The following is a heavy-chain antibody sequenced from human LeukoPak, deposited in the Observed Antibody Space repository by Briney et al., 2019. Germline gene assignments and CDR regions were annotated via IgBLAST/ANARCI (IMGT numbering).Heavy chain of an antibody. Sequence: GGSLRLSCAASGFTLSNYWMHWVRQAPGEGLVWVSRVDPDGTTTNYTDSVTGRFTTSRDNAKNTLYLQMNSLRAEDTAVYHCARGVDYWGQGTLVTVSS. J-gene: IGHJ4*02. V-gene: IGHV3-74*01. CDR3: ARGVDY. CDR1: GFTLSNYW. CDR2: VDPDGTTT.